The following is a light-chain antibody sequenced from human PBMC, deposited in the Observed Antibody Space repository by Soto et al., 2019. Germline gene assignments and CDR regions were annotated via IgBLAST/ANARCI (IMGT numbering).Light chain of an antibody. V-gene: IGKV3-15*01. CDR2: GAS. CDR3: QQYHNWPLT. J-gene: IGKJ5*01. Sequence: EILMTQSPATLSVSPGARAPLSCRARQSVSSNVAWYQQKPGQAPRLLIYGASTRATGIPARFSGSGSGTEFTLTISSLQSEDFAVYYCQQYHNWPLTFGQGTRLENK. CDR1: QSVSSN.